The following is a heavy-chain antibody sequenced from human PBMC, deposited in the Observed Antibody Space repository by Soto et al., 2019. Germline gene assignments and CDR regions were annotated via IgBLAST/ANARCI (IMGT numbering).Heavy chain of an antibody. D-gene: IGHD2-2*02. Sequence: SQTLSLTCAISGDSVSSNSAAWNWIRQSPSRGLEWLGRTYYRSKWYNDYAVSVKSRITINPDTSKNQFSLQLNSVTPEDTAVYSCATDRIVVVPAAIRYYYYYGMDVWGQGTTVTV. CDR1: GDSVSSNSAA. V-gene: IGHV6-1*01. J-gene: IGHJ6*02. CDR3: ATDRIVVVPAAIRYYYYYGMDV. CDR2: TYYRSKWYN.